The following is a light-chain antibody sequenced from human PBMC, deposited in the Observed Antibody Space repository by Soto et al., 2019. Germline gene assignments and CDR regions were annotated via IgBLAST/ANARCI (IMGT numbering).Light chain of an antibody. CDR1: QSINSW. CDR3: QQYNVNPWT. Sequence: DIQMTQSPSTLSASVGDRVTITCRASQSINSWLAWYQQKPGKAPNLLIYQASSLESWVPSRFSGSGSGTEFTLTISSLQPDDLATYYCQQYNVNPWTFGQGTKVDI. CDR2: QAS. J-gene: IGKJ1*01. V-gene: IGKV1-5*03.